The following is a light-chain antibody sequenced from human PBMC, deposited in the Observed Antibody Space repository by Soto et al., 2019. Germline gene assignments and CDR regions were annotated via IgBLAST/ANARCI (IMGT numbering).Light chain of an antibody. V-gene: IGKV1-5*03. CDR2: KAS. CDR3: HQYNSYPLT. CDR1: QSISSW. J-gene: IGKJ4*01. Sequence: DIQMTQSPSTLSASVGDRVTITCRASQSISSWLAWYQQKPGKAPNRLIYKASSLVSGVPSRFSGSGSGTAFTLTSSSLQPDDFAAYYYHQYNSYPLTFGGGTKVEIK.